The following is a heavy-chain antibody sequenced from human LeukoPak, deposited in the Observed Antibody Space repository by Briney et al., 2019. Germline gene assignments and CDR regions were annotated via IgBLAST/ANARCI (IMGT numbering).Heavy chain of an antibody. J-gene: IGHJ4*02. V-gene: IGHV4-34*01. Sequence: SETLSLTCAVYGGSFSGYYWSWIRQPPGKGLEWTGEINHSGSTNYNPSLKSRVTISVDTSKNQFSLKLSSVTAADTAVYYCARGNTYGSYFGYWGQGTLVTVSS. CDR3: ARGNTYGSYFGY. CDR2: INHSGST. CDR1: GGSFSGYY. D-gene: IGHD1-26*01.